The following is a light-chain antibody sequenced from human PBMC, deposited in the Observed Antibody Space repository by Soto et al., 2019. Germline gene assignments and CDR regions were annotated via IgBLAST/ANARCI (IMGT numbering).Light chain of an antibody. V-gene: IGLV2-14*01. CDR1: SSDVGGSNY. J-gene: IGLJ1*01. Sequence: QSLLIQPASVSGSPGQSITISCTGTSSDVGGSNYVSWYQHHPHRAPKLLIFEVSYRPSGVSNRFSGSKSGNMASLTISGLQAEDEADYYCSSYTSSNTLAVFGSGTKVTVL. CDR3: SSYTSSNTLAV. CDR2: EVS.